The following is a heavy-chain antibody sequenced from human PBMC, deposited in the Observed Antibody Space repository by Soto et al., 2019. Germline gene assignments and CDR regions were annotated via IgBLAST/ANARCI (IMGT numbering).Heavy chain of an antibody. J-gene: IGHJ4*02. CDR2: IYSDGNT. Sequence: EVQLVESGGALVQPGGSLRLSCVVSGFTVSTNYMSWVRQAPGKGLEWVSVIYSDGNTYYADSVKGRFTISRDNSKNTVYLQMNSLRVEDTAVYYCGRDRVWGGAFFGLDYWGQGTLVAVSS. V-gene: IGHV3-66*01. CDR3: GRDRVWGGAFFGLDY. D-gene: IGHD1-26*01. CDR1: GFTVSTNY.